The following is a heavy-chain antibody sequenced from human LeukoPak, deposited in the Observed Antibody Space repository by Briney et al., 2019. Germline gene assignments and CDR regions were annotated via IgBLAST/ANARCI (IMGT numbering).Heavy chain of an antibody. D-gene: IGHD2-21*01. Sequence: SETLSLTCTVSGGSISSYYWSWIRQTPGEGLEWIGYIYSSGSTIYNPSLKSRVTMSVDTSMNQFSLRLSSVTAADTAIYYCARTYGGGVTDAFDIWGQGTIVTVSS. CDR1: GGSISSYY. J-gene: IGHJ3*02. CDR2: IYSSGST. CDR3: ARTYGGGVTDAFDI. V-gene: IGHV4-59*01.